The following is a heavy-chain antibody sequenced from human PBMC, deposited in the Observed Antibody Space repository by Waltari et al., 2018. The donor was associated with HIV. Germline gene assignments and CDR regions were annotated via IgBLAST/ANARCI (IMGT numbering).Heavy chain of an antibody. Sequence: QLQLQESGPGLVKPSETLSLTCAVSGGFLGSTTDYWGVIRPPPGKGLELIGTISYSGITYYNPSLKSRVSISLDTSKNRFSLHLSSVTAADTAVYYCARRGGMLSNYYFDYWGQGTLVTVSS. V-gene: IGHV4-39*01. D-gene: IGHD3-10*02. CDR2: ISYSGIT. CDR1: GGFLGSTTDY. CDR3: ARRGGMLSNYYFDY. J-gene: IGHJ4*02.